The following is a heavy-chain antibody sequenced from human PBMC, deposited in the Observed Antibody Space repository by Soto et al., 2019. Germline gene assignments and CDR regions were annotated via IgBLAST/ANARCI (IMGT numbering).Heavy chain of an antibody. Sequence: QVQLVESGGGVVHPGGSPGLSCAASASIFKGHGMHWVRQAPGKGLEWVAIIRYDGSDEHYGDSVKGRFTISRDNSKNMLYLQMNSLRAEDTAVYYCARDGVGATTFFGFLDYWGQGTLVTVSS. CDR2: IRYDGSDE. CDR3: ARDGVGATTFFGFLDY. D-gene: IGHD1-26*01. J-gene: IGHJ4*02. CDR1: ASIFKGHG. V-gene: IGHV3-33*08.